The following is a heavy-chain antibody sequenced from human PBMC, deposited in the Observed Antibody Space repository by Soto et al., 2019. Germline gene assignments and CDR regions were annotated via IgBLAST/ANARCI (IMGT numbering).Heavy chain of an antibody. Sequence: SETLSLSFTVSGDSISGPTYYWGCVRQPPWKGLEWIGTIYYRGSTYYSPSLKSRASMSMDTSKNLFSLRLRSLTAADKAVYFCDRVKATLYRNYYFDYWGQGTLVTVYS. D-gene: IGHD5-12*01. CDR2: IYYRGST. CDR3: DRVKATLYRNYYFDY. J-gene: IGHJ4*02. V-gene: IGHV4-39*07. CDR1: GDSISGPTYY.